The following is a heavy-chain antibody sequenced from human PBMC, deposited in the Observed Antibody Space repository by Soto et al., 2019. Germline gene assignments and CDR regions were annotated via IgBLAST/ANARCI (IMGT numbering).Heavy chain of an antibody. CDR3: ASHQAGNYYYGMDV. V-gene: IGHV1-69*01. CDR1: GGTFSSYA. CDR2: IIPIFGTA. J-gene: IGHJ6*02. D-gene: IGHD6-13*01. Sequence: QVQLVQSGAEVKKPGSSVKVSCKASGGTFSSYAISWVRQAPGQGLEWMGGIIPIFGTANYAQQFQGRVTITADESTSTAYMELSSLRSEDTAVYYCASHQAGNYYYGMDVWGQGTTVTVSS.